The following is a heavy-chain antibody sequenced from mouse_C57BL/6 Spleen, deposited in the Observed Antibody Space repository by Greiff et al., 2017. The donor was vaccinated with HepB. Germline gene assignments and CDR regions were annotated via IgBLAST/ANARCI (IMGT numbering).Heavy chain of an antibody. V-gene: IGHV1-22*01. CDR2: INPNNGGT. D-gene: IGHD1-1*01. Sequence: EVQLQQSGPELVKPGASVKMSCKASGYTFTDYNMHWVKQSHGKSLEWIGYINPNNGGTSYNQKFKGKATLTVNKSSSTTYMELRSLTSEDSAVYYCARKSLITTDAMDYWGQGTSVTVSS. J-gene: IGHJ4*01. CDR1: GYTFTDYN. CDR3: ARKSLITTDAMDY.